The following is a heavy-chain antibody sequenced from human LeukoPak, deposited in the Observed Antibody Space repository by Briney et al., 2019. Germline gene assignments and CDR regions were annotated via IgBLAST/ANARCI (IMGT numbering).Heavy chain of an antibody. D-gene: IGHD3-10*01. CDR2: INQDDNEK. CDR1: GFPVHNYW. V-gene: IGHV3-7*01. CDR3: AKDNYGTGRFNWFDP. J-gene: IGHJ5*02. Sequence: GGSLRLSCAASGFPVHNYWMTWVRQAPGKGLEWVANINQDDNEKYYLDSVKGRFTISRDNAETSLFLQMTSLRVEDTAIYYCAKDNYGTGRFNWFDPWGKGTLVTVSS.